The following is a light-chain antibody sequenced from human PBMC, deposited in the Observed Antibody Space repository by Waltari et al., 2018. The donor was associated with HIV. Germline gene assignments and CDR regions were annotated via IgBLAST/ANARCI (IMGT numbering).Light chain of an antibody. J-gene: IGLJ2*01. CDR3: SSYSRSGTLV. CDR1: SSDVGGYNY. Sequence: QSALTQPASVSGSPGQSITIPCTGTSSDVGGYNYVSWYQQHPGKAPKLMIYAVSNRASGVSNRFSGSKSGNTASLVISGLQSEDEGDYYCSSYSRSGTLVFGGGTTLTVL. V-gene: IGLV2-14*01. CDR2: AVS.